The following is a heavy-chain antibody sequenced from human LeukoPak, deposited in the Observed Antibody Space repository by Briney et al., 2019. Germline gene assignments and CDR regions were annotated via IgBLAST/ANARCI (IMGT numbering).Heavy chain of an antibody. CDR3: ARSRWERSPIDY. J-gene: IGHJ4*02. CDR2: IYYSGST. D-gene: IGHD1-26*01. Sequence: SGTLSLTCTVSGGSISSYYWSWIRQPPGKGLEWIGYIYYSGSTNYNPSLKSRVTISVDTSKKQFSLRLGSVTAADTAVYYCARSRWERSPIDYWGQGTLVTVSS. CDR1: GGSISSYY. V-gene: IGHV4-59*01.